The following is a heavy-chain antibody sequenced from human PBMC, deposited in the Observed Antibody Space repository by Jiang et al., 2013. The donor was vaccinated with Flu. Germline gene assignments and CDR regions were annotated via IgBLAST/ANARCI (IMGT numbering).Heavy chain of an antibody. CDR3: ASSHYDSSGNIDY. CDR2: LLHGST. D-gene: IGHD3-22*01. J-gene: IGHJ4*02. Sequence: KGRGVDWVYLLHGSTNYNPPSKSRVTISVDTSKNQFSLKLSSVTAADTAVYYCASSHYDSSGNIDYWGQGTLVTVSS. V-gene: IGHV4-59*01.